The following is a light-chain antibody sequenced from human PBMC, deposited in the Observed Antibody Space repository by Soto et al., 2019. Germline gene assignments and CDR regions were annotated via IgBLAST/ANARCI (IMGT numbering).Light chain of an antibody. CDR1: SSNIGSNT. J-gene: IGLJ1*01. Sequence: QSMLTQPPSASGTPGQMVTISCSGSSSNIGSNTVNWYQQLPGTAPKLLIYSNNQRPSGVPGRFSGSKSGTSASLAICGFQSEDEADYYCAAGDDSLNGCVFVNGTKVIVL. CDR2: SNN. CDR3: AAGDDSLNGCV. V-gene: IGLV1-44*01.